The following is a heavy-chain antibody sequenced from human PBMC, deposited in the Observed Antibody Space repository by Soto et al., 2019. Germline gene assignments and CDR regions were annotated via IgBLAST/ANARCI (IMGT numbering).Heavy chain of an antibody. V-gene: IGHV3-15*07. J-gene: IGHJ4*02. CDR3: SYGAHQYFDY. D-gene: IGHD4-17*01. CDR1: GLTLSDIW. CDR2: IKNKAAGGTT. Sequence: PGGSLRLSCVVSGLTLSDIWMNWVRQAPGKGLEWVGLIKNKAAGGTTDYAAPVKGRFTISRDDSENTVFLHLNSLRTEDTGVYYCSYGAHQYFDYWGQGALVTVSS.